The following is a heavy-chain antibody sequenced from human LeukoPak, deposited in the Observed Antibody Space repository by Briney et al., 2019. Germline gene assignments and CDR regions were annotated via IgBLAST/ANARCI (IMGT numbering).Heavy chain of an antibody. J-gene: IGHJ4*02. CDR2: IYYSGST. V-gene: IGHV4-39*07. CDR3: ARINYGDF. Sequence: SETLSLTCTVSGGSISSSSYYWGWIRQPPGKGLEWIGSIYYSGSTYYNPSLKSRVTISVDTSKNQFSLKLTSVTAADTALYYCARINYGDFWGQGTLVTVSS. CDR1: GGSISSSSYY.